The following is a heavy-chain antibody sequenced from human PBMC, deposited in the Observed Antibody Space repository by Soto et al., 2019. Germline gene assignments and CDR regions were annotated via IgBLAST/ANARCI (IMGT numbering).Heavy chain of an antibody. V-gene: IGHV4-39*01. J-gene: IGHJ4*02. Sequence: QVQLQESGPGLVKPSETLSLTCTVSSGSISSSVYYWGWIRQPPGKGLEWIGSVYYSGSLSYTPSLNSRIPISVDTTKNQFSLKRKSVTAADTALDDYARQSRWARARTWHWGQGTRVTVSP. CDR2: VYYSGSL. CDR1: SGSISSSVYY. D-gene: IGHD6-6*01. CDR3: ARQSRWARARTWH.